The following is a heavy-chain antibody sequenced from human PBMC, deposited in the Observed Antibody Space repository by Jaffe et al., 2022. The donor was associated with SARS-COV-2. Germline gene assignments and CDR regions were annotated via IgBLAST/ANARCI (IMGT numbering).Heavy chain of an antibody. CDR3: AREGPAGLHDILTAKYLGMDV. V-gene: IGHV7-4-1*02. J-gene: IGHJ6*02. Sequence: QVQLVQSGSELKKPGASARVSCKASEYTFTDYAINWVRQAPGQGLEWMGWINTNTGNPAYAQGFTGRFVFSLGTSDSTAYLQISSLKAEDTAVYYCAREGPAGLHDILTAKYLGMDVWGQGTTVIVSS. CDR2: INTNTGNP. CDR1: EYTFTDYA. D-gene: IGHD3-9*01.